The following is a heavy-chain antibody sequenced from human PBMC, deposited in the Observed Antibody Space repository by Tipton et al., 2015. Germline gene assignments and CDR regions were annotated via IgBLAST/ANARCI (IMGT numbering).Heavy chain of an antibody. J-gene: IGHJ4*02. CDR1: GGSFSNCF. CDR2: IYTSGAT. V-gene: IGHV4-4*07. Sequence: TLSLTCTVSGGSFSNCFWSWIRQPAGKGLEWIGRIYTSGATDYNPSFESRVTMSVDTSKKQFSLTLNYVSASDTAVYYCARDDWGATRYWGQGTLVTVSS. D-gene: IGHD3-9*01. CDR3: ARDDWGATRY.